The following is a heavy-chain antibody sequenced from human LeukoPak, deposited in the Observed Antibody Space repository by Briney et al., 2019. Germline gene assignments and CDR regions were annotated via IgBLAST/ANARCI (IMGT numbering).Heavy chain of an antibody. CDR1: GYTFTSYG. CDR3: AREGSGCSGGSCSYYYMDV. Sequence: ASVKVSCKASGYTFTSYGISWVRQAPGQGLEWMGWISAYNGNTNYAQKLQGRVTMTRDTSISTAYMELSRLRSDDTAVYYCAREGSGCSGGSCSYYYMDVWGKGTTVTISS. D-gene: IGHD2-15*01. CDR2: ISAYNGNT. J-gene: IGHJ6*03. V-gene: IGHV1-18*01.